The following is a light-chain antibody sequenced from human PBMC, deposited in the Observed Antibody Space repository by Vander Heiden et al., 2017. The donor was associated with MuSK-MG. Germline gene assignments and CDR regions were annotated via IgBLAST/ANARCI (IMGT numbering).Light chain of an antibody. CDR3: QQSDSYPPST. J-gene: IGKJ2*01. CDR1: QDISSA. V-gene: IGKV1-13*02. Sequence: AIPLTQSPSSLSASVGDRVTITCRASQDISSALAWYHQKPGKAPKLLIYDASNLESGVPSRFSGSGYGTDFTLTISSRQPEDIGSYYCQQSDSYPPSTFGQGTKLEI. CDR2: DAS.